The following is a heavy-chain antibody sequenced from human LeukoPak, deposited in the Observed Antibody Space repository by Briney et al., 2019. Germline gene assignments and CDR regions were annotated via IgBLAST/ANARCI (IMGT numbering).Heavy chain of an antibody. V-gene: IGHV3-21*01. CDR3: ARDYPMTTVTPYDY. J-gene: IGHJ4*02. Sequence: GGSLRLSCAASGFTFSSYEMNWVRQAPGKGLEWVSFISSSSNYIYYADSVKGRFTISRDNAKNSLYLQMNSLRAEDTAVYYCARDYPMTTVTPYDYWGQGTLVTVSS. CDR1: GFTFSSYE. D-gene: IGHD4-17*01. CDR2: ISSSSNYI.